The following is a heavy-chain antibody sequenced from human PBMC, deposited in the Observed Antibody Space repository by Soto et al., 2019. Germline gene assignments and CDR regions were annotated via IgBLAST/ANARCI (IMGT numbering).Heavy chain of an antibody. V-gene: IGHV1-3*01. CDR1: GYTFTSYA. CDR3: ARDSPADILTGYPSDY. D-gene: IGHD3-9*01. Sequence: GASVKVSCKASGYTFTSYAMQWVRQAPGQRLEWMGWINAGNGNTKYSQKFQGRVTITRDTSASTAYMELSSLRSEDTAVYYCARDSPADILTGYPSDYWGQGTLVTVPQ. J-gene: IGHJ4*02. CDR2: INAGNGNT.